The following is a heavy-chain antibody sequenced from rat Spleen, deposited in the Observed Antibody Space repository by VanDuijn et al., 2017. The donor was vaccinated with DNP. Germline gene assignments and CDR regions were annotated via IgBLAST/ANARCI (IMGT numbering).Heavy chain of an antibody. CDR3: ARSPGYNYAMDA. Sequence: EVQLVESGEHLVQPGGSMKLSCAASGFTFSHYYMAWVRQAPTTGLEWVASISTGRGTTYYRDSVKGRLTISRDNAKSMLYLQVDSLRPEDTATYYCARSPGYNYAMDAWGQGTSVTVSS. D-gene: IGHD1-4*01. J-gene: IGHJ4*01. CDR2: ISTGRGTT. CDR1: GFTFSHYY. V-gene: IGHV5-25*01.